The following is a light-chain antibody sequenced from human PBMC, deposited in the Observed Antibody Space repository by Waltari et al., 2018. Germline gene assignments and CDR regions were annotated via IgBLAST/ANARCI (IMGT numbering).Light chain of an antibody. J-gene: IGKJ2*01. CDR2: WAS. Sequence: DIVMTQSPDSLPVSLGERATISCKSSQSVLYSSRNKNYLAWYQQKPGQPPELPIYWASTRESGGPDRFIGSGSGTDFTLTITSLQAEDVAVYYCQQYYSIPYTFGQGTKLEIK. CDR1: QSVLYSSRNKNY. V-gene: IGKV4-1*01. CDR3: QQYYSIPYT.